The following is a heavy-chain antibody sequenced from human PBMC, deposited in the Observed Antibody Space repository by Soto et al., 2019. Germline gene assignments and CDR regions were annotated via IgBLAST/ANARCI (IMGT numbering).Heavy chain of an antibody. CDR3: ARDAPPPELRFLEWHNYDYNGMDV. CDR1: GYSFTAYG. J-gene: IGHJ6*02. D-gene: IGHD3-3*01. Sequence: AAVKVSCKTSGYSFTAYGISWVRQAPGQGLEWMGWISCYNGKTKYAQKVQGRVTMTTDTSTSTAYMEVRSLRSDDTAIYYCARDAPPPELRFLEWHNYDYNGMDVWGQGTTVTVSS. CDR2: ISCYNGKT. V-gene: IGHV1-18*01.